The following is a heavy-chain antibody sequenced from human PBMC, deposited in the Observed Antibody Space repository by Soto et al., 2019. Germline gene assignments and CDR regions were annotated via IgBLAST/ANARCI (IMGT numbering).Heavy chain of an antibody. CDR2: ICYSDIT. J-gene: IGHJ6*02. V-gene: IGHV4-59*08. D-gene: IGHD3-16*01. CDR1: VGSFSSFC. CDR3: ARGVDVIYVHYGMDV. Sequence: SETLSLTCIVSVGSFSSFCWSWIRQPPGKGLEWIGYICYSDITNYNPSLKSRVTISVDTTKNQFSLKLSSVTAADTAVYYCARGVDVIYVHYGMDVWGHGTTVTVSS.